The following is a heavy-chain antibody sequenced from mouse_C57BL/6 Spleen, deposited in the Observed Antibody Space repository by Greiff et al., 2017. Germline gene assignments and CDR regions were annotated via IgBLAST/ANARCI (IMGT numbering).Heavy chain of an antibody. J-gene: IGHJ4*01. Sequence: EVNVVESGGDLVKPGGSLKLSCAASGFTFSSYGMSWVRQTPDKRLEWVATISSGGSYTYYPDSVKGRFTISRDNAKNTLYLHMSSLKSEDTAMYYCARLLNYYGSSYYYAMDYWGQGTSVTVSS. D-gene: IGHD1-1*01. CDR1: GFTFSSYG. CDR2: ISSGGSYT. CDR3: ARLLNYYGSSYYYAMDY. V-gene: IGHV5-6*01.